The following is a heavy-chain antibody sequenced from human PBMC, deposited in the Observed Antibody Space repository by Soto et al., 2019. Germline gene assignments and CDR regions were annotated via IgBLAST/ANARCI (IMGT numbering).Heavy chain of an antibody. J-gene: IGHJ4*02. CDR2: FDPEDGET. CDR3: ATFRTYYYDSSGYYYFDY. Sequence: GASVKVSCKVSGYTLTELSMHWVRQAPGKGLEWMGGFDPEDGETIYAQKFQGRVTMTEDTSTDTAYMELSSLRSEDTAVYYCATFRTYYYDSSGYYYFDYWGQGTLVTVS. D-gene: IGHD3-22*01. V-gene: IGHV1-24*01. CDR1: GYTLTELS.